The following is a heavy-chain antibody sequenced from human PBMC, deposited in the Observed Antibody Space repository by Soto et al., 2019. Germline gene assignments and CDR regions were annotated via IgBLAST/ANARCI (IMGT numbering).Heavy chain of an antibody. CDR2: IDPSGGST. CDR3: TGGSTVVTLDYFDS. D-gene: IGHD2-21*02. J-gene: IGHJ4*02. CDR1: GYTVTRHY. Sequence: QVQLVQSGAEVKKPGASVKVSCKASGYTVTRHYMHWVRQAPGQGLEWMGIIDPSGGSTTYAQKFQHRVTMTRDMSTRTVYMELSSLRSDDTAIYYCTGGSTVVTLDYFDSWGQGTLVTVSS. V-gene: IGHV1-46*03.